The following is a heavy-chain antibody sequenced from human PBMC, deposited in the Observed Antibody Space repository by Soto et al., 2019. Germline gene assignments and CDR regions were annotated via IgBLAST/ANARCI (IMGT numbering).Heavy chain of an antibody. CDR2: IDWDDDK. J-gene: IGHJ4*02. CDR1: GFSLSTSGMC. CDR3: ARHFSSGSQFHY. D-gene: IGHD6-19*01. V-gene: IGHV2-70*01. Sequence: GSGPTLVNPTQTLTLTCTFSGFSLSTSGMCVSWIRQPPGKALEWLALIDWDDDKYYSTSLKTRLTISKDTSKNQVVPTMTNMDPVDTATYYCARHFSSGSQFHYWGQGTLVTVSS.